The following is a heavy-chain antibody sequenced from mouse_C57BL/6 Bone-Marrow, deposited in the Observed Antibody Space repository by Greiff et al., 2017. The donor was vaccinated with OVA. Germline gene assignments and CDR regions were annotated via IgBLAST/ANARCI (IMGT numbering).Heavy chain of an antibody. CDR2: ISSGGSYT. J-gene: IGHJ4*01. Sequence: EVKLVESGGDLVKPGGSLKLSCAASGFTFSSYGMSWVRQTPDKRLEWVATISSGGSYTYYPDSVKGRFTISRDNAKNTLYLQMSSLKSEDTAMYYCARDYHVRGYYAIDYWGQGTSVTVSS. V-gene: IGHV5-6*01. CDR3: ARDYHVRGYYAIDY. CDR1: GFTFSSYG. D-gene: IGHD1-1*01.